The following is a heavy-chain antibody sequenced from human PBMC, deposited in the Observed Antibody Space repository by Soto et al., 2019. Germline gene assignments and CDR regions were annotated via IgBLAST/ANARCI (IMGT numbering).Heavy chain of an antibody. J-gene: IGHJ3*02. CDR3: ARGYCSSTSCYDAFDI. CDR2: MNPNSGNT. V-gene: IGHV1-8*01. D-gene: IGHD2-2*01. Sequence: QVQLVQSGAEVKKPGASVKVSCKASGYTFTSYDINWVRQATGQGLEWMGWMNPNSGNTGYAQKFQGRVTMTRNTSISKAYMDLSSLRSEDTAVYYCARGYCSSTSCYDAFDIWGQGTMVTVSS. CDR1: GYTFTSYD.